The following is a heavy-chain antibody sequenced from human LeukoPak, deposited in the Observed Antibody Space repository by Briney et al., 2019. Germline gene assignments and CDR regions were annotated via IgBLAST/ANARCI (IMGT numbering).Heavy chain of an antibody. CDR2: INQDASDH. CDR1: GFTFSKYW. CDR3: VQGMRDI. J-gene: IGHJ4*02. Sequence: GGSLRLSCAASGFTFSKYWMSWVRQAPGKGLEWVANINQDASDHYYVDSVRGRFTTSRDNANNSLYLQLTTLRPEVTAVYYFVQGMRDIWGQGTLVTVSS. V-gene: IGHV3-7*01. D-gene: IGHD2-21*02.